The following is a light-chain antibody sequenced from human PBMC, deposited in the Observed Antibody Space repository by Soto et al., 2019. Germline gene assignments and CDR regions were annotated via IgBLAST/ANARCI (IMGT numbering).Light chain of an antibody. CDR2: EVT. Sequence: QSALTQPASVSGSPGQSITISCTGTSSDVGGYNYVSWYQQHPGNAPKLIIYEVTNRPSGVSTRFSGSKSGNMASLTISGLQAEDEAGYYCSSFTRSNTVVFGGGTKLTV. CDR3: SSFTRSNTVV. CDR1: SSDVGGYNY. V-gene: IGLV2-14*01. J-gene: IGLJ3*02.